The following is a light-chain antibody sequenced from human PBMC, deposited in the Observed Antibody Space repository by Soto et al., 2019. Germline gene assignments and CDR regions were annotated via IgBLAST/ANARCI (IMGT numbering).Light chain of an antibody. J-gene: IGKJ1*01. CDR3: QQFGSSRT. Sequence: ETVLTQSPGTLSLSPGERATLSCRASQSVSSTYFAWYQQKPGQPPRLLIYSTSSRATGIPDRFSGSGSGTDFTLPISRLEPEDFAVYYCQQFGSSRTFGQGTKVEIK. CDR2: STS. V-gene: IGKV3-20*01. CDR1: QSVSSTY.